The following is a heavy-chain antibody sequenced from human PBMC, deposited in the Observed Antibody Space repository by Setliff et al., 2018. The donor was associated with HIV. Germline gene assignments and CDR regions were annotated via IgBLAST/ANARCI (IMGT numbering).Heavy chain of an antibody. CDR1: GGSISSYY. V-gene: IGHV4-4*09. CDR2: IYTSGST. D-gene: IGHD4-17*01. Sequence: LSLTCTVSGGSISSYYWSWIRQPPGKGLEWIGYIYTSGSTNYNPSLKSRVTISVDTSKNQFSLKLSSVTAADTAVYYCARSRPTVAGFYFDYWGQGTLVTVSS. CDR3: ARSRPTVAGFYFDY. J-gene: IGHJ4*02.